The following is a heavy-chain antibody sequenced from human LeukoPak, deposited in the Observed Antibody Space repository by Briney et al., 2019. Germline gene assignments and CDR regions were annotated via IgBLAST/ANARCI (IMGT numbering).Heavy chain of an antibody. V-gene: IGHV3-30*04. CDR2: ISYDGSNK. J-gene: IGHJ4*02. CDR3: AKDYYSGSYFFTFDY. D-gene: IGHD1-26*01. Sequence: GGSLRLSCAASGFTFSSYAMHWVRQAPGKGLEWVAVISYDGSNKYYADSVKGRFTISRDNSKNTLYLQMNSLRAEDTAVYYCAKDYYSGSYFFTFDYWGQGTLVTVSS. CDR1: GFTFSSYA.